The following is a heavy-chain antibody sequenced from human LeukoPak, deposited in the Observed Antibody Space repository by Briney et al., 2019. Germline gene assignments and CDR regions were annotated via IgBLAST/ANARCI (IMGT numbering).Heavy chain of an antibody. CDR3: ARSPVLRFLEWLPKFPPYYYYYYMDV. CDR1: GYTFTSYD. V-gene: IGHV1-8*01. J-gene: IGHJ6*03. Sequence: ASVKVSCKASGYTFTSYDINWVRQATGQGLEWMGWMNPNSGNTGYAQKFQGRVTMTRNTSISTAYMELSSLRSEDTAVYYCARSPVLRFLEWLPKFPPYYYYYYMDVWGKGTTVTVSS. CDR2: MNPNSGNT. D-gene: IGHD3-3*01.